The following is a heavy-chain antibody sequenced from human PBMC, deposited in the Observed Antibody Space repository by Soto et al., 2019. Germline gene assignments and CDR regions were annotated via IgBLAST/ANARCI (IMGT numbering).Heavy chain of an antibody. V-gene: IGHV4-31*03. D-gene: IGHD6-19*01. CDR2: IYYSGST. J-gene: IGHJ6*02. Sequence: SETLSLTCTVSGGSISSGGYYWSWIRQHPGKGLEWIGYIYYSGSTYYNPSLKSRVTISVDTSKNQFSLKLSSVTAADTAVYYCARDRIPVATLYGMDVWGQGTTVTVSS. CDR1: GGSISSGGYY. CDR3: ARDRIPVATLYGMDV.